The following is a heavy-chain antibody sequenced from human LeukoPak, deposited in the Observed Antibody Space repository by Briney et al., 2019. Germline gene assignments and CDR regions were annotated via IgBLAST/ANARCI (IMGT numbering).Heavy chain of an antibody. V-gene: IGHV3-21*01. J-gene: IGHJ4*02. CDR1: GFTFSAYS. CDR2: ITGSTTYI. D-gene: IGHD3-22*01. CDR3: ARGRARSGSYPWYFDF. Sequence: GGSLRLSCAACGFTFSAYSMNGLRQAPGKGLEWVSSITGSTTYIYYADSGKGRFTISRDNAKNSLYLQMNSLTAEDTAVYYCARGRARSGSYPWYFDFWGQGTLVTVSS.